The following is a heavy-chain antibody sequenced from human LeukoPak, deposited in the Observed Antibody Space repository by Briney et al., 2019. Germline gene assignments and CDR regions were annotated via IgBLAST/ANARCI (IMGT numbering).Heavy chain of an antibody. V-gene: IGHV3-48*03. J-gene: IGHJ4*02. CDR2: ISNSGSSI. CDR1: GFTFSSYE. D-gene: IGHD5-24*01. CDR3: ARTRDGPFAY. Sequence: GGSLRLSCAASGFTFSSYEMNWVRQAPGKGLEWLSHISNSGSSIQYADSVKGRFTISRDNAKNSLYLQMNSLRVEDMAVYYCARTRDGPFAYWGQGTLVTVSS.